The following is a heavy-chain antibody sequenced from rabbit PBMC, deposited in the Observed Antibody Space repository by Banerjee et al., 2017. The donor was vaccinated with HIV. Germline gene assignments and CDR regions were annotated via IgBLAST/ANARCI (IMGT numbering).Heavy chain of an antibody. CDR3: ARDGSGFGYFTL. CDR2: INAVTGRA. D-gene: IGHD3-1*01. J-gene: IGHJ4*01. V-gene: IGHV1S45*01. Sequence: QEQLVESGGGLVQPEGSLQLSCTASGFSFSDKAVMCWVRQAPGKGLEWIACINAVTGRAVYASWAKGRFTFSKTSSTTVTLQMTSLTAADTATYLCARDGSGFGYFTLWGPGTLVTVS. CDR1: GFSFSDKAV.